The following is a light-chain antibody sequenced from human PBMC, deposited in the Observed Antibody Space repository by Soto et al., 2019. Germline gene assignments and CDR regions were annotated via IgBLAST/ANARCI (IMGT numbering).Light chain of an antibody. CDR2: EVS. J-gene: IGLJ2*01. Sequence: QSALTQPASVSGSPGQSITISCTGTSSDVGSHNFVSWYQQHPGKVPELMIYEVSKRPSGVSNRFSGSKSGNTASLTISGLQAEDVADYYCYSYVGSISFGGGTKITVL. V-gene: IGLV2-23*02. CDR3: YSYVGSIS. CDR1: SSDVGSHNF.